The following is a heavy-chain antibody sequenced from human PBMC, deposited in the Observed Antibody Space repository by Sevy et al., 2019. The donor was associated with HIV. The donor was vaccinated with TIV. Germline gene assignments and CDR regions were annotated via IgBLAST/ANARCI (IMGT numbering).Heavy chain of an antibody. Sequence: GGSLRLSCAASGFTFSSYAMHWVRQAPGKGLEWVAVISYDGSNKYYADSVKGRFIISRDNSKNTLYLQMNSLRAEDTAVYYCARDIAVADYFDYWGQGTLVTVSS. V-gene: IGHV3-30-3*01. CDR2: ISYDGSNK. CDR1: GFTFSSYA. J-gene: IGHJ4*02. CDR3: ARDIAVADYFDY. D-gene: IGHD6-19*01.